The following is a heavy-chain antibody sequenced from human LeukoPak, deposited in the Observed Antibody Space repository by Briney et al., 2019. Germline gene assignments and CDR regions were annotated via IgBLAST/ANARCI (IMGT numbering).Heavy chain of an antibody. V-gene: IGHV4-4*02. CDR1: GGSISSSNW. D-gene: IGHD6-13*01. Sequence: PSGTLSLTCAVSGGSISSSNWWSWVRQPPGKGLEWIGEIYHSGSTNYNPSLKSRVTISVDKSKNQFSLKLSSVTAADTAVYYCARDTRGIAAAGTHAFDIWGQGTMVTVSS. CDR3: ARDTRGIAAAGTHAFDI. J-gene: IGHJ3*02. CDR2: IYHSGST.